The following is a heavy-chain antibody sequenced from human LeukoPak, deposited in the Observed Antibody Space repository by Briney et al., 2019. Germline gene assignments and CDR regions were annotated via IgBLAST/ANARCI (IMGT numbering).Heavy chain of an antibody. V-gene: IGHV3-48*01. CDR2: ISSSSSTI. D-gene: IGHD1-1*01. J-gene: IGHJ5*02. CDR1: GFTFSSYS. Sequence: GGSLRLSCAASGFTFSSYSMNWVRQAPGKGLEWVSYISSSSSTIYYADSVKGRFTISRDNAKNSLYLQMNSLRAEDTAVYYCARETGTTRRFGYNWFDPWGQGTLVTVSS. CDR3: ARETGTTRRFGYNWFDP.